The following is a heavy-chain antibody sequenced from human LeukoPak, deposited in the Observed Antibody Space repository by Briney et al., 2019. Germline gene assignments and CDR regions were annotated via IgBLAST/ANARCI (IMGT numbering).Heavy chain of an antibody. CDR1: GFTFSSYA. Sequence: GRSLRLSCAASGFTFSSYAMHWVRQAPGKGLEWVAVISYDGSNKYYADSVKGRFTISRDNSKNTLYLQMNSLRAEDTAVYYCARDYSDYYFDYWGQGTLVTVSS. J-gene: IGHJ4*02. CDR3: ARDYSDYYFDY. D-gene: IGHD4-11*01. V-gene: IGHV3-30-3*01. CDR2: ISYDGSNK.